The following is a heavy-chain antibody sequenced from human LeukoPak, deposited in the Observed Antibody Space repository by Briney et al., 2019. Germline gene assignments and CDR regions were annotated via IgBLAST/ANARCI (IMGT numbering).Heavy chain of an antibody. Sequence: PGGSLRLSCAASGFTFSSYWMSWVRQAPGKGLEWVANIKQDGSEKYYVDSVKGRLTISRDSAKNSLYLQMNSLRAEDTAVYFCARDSLGSGSYYDYWGQGTLVTVSS. D-gene: IGHD3-10*01. CDR1: GFTFSSYW. CDR3: ARDSLGSGSYYDY. V-gene: IGHV3-7*01. CDR2: IKQDGSEK. J-gene: IGHJ4*02.